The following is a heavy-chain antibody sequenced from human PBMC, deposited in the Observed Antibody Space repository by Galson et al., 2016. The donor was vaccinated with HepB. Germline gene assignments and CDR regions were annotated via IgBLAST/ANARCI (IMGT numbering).Heavy chain of an antibody. CDR2: IATSDSET. V-gene: IGHV5-10-1*01. CDR1: GYSFTNYW. Sequence: QSGAEVKKPGESLRISCKGSGYSFTNYWITWVRQMPGKGLEWMGKIATSDSETNYFPSFQGHVTISADRSITTAYLQWSNLKASDTAIYYCARHSDYGDFFDYWGQGTLVTVSS. J-gene: IGHJ4*02. D-gene: IGHD4-17*01. CDR3: ARHSDYGDFFDY.